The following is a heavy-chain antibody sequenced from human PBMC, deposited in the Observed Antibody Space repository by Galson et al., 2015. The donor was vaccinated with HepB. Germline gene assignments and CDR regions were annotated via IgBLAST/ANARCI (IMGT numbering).Heavy chain of an antibody. CDR2: IYPGDSDT. Sequence: QSGAEVKKPGESLKISCKGSGYSFTSYWIGWVRQMPGKGLEWMGIIYPGDSDTRYSPSFQGQVTISADKSISTAYLQWSSLKASDTAMYYCARLGPLPTSYYYYYYMDVWGKGTTVTVSS. D-gene: IGHD2-2*01. V-gene: IGHV5-51*03. CDR1: GYSFTSYW. J-gene: IGHJ6*03. CDR3: ARLGPLPTSYYYYYYMDV.